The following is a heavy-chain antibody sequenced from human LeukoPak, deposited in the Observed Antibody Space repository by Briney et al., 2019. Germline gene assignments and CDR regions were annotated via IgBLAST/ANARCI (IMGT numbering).Heavy chain of an antibody. CDR2: LSKSGNT. V-gene: IGHV4-59*01. CDR1: GGSISSYY. Sequence: KPSETLSLTCTVSGGSISSYYWSWIRLPPGKGLEWIGYLSKSGNTNYSPSLKSRVTIFGDTCKNQFFLKLSSVTAADTAVYYCARARYVNSFYAFDIWGQGTLVTVSS. J-gene: IGHJ3*02. D-gene: IGHD3-9*01. CDR3: ARARYVNSFYAFDI.